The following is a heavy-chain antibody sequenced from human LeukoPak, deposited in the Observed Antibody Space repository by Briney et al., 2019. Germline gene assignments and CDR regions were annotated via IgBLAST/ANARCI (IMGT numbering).Heavy chain of an antibody. Sequence: PGGSLRLSCAASGFTFTSYWMHLVRQVPGKGLVWVSRINSDGSFTNYADSVKGRFTISRGDAKSTLYLQMNSLRVEDTAVYFCARDWPAARYYFDYWGQGTLVSVSS. J-gene: IGHJ4*02. D-gene: IGHD2-2*01. CDR2: INSDGSFT. CDR3: ARDWPAARYYFDY. CDR1: GFTFTSYW. V-gene: IGHV3-74*01.